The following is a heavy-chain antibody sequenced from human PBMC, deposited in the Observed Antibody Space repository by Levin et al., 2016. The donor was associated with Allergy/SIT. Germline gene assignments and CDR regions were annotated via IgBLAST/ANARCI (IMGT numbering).Heavy chain of an antibody. V-gene: IGHV3-74*01. J-gene: IGHJ4*02. D-gene: IGHD6-13*01. CDR2: ISGSGSST. Sequence: WIRQPPGKGLEWVSAISGSGSSTSYADSVKGRFTISRDNAKNTLYLQMNSLRAEDTAVYYCARLGSSSGGFDYWGQGTLVTVSS. CDR3: ARLGSSSGGFDY.